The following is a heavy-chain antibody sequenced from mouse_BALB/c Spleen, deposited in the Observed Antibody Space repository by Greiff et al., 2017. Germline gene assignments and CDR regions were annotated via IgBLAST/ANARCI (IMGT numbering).Heavy chain of an antibody. Sequence: VQLQQSGAELVRPGTSVKVSCKASGYAFTNYLIEWVKQRPGQGLEWIGVINPGSGGTNYNEKFKVKATLTADKSSSTAYMQLSSLTSDDSAVYFCARSLFYDGYDYWGQGTTLTVSS. J-gene: IGHJ2*01. CDR1: GYAFTNYL. D-gene: IGHD2-3*01. CDR2: INPGSGGT. V-gene: IGHV1-54*01. CDR3: ARSLFYDGYDY.